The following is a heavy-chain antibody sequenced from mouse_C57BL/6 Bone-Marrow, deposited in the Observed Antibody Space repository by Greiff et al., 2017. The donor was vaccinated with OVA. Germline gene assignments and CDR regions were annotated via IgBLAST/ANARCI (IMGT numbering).Heavy chain of an antibody. D-gene: IGHD2-2*01. Sequence: QVQLQQSGAELMKPGASVKLSCKATGYTFTGYWIEWVKQRPGHGLEWIGEILPGSGSTTYNEKFKGKATFTADTSSNTAYMQLSSLTTEDSAIYYCARWGGYPHWYFDVWGTGTTVTVSS. V-gene: IGHV1-9*01. J-gene: IGHJ1*03. CDR2: ILPGSGST. CDR3: ARWGGYPHWYFDV. CDR1: GYTFTGYW.